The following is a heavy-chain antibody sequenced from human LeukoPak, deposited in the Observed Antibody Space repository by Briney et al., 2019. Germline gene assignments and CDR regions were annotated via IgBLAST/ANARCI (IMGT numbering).Heavy chain of an antibody. CDR1: GGTFSSYA. J-gene: IGHJ6*02. D-gene: IGHD1-26*01. CDR2: IIPIFGTA. V-gene: IGHV1-69*13. Sequence: SVKVSCTASGGTFSSYAISWVRQAPGQGLEWMGGIIPIFGTANYAQKFQGRVTITADESTSTAYMELSSLRSEDTAVYYCASEPILLGAGYYYYYGMDVWGQGTTVTVSS. CDR3: ASEPILLGAGYYYYYGMDV.